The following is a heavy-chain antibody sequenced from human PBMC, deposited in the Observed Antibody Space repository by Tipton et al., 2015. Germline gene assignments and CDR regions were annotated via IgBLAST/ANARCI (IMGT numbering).Heavy chain of an antibody. V-gene: IGHV3-53*01. CDR3: ARVYSGSYDAYFDF. Sequence: SLRLSCAASGFTVGNNYMSWVRQAPGKGLEWVSVIYTGGSTYYPDSVKGRFTISRDNSKNTLYIQMNSLRAEDTAVYYCARVYSGSYDAYFDFWGPGTLVTVSS. CDR1: GFTVGNNY. J-gene: IGHJ4*02. CDR2: IYTGGST. D-gene: IGHD1-26*01.